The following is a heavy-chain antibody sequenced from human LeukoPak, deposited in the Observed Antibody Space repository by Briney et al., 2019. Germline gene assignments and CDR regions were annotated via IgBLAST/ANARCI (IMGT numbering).Heavy chain of an antibody. V-gene: IGHV3-23*01. CDR2: ISATGVNT. CDR1: GFGSKNYA. CDR3: ARQPAGYSYGAGAFDI. J-gene: IGHJ3*02. Sequence: GGSLRLSCTTSGFGSKNYAMSWVRRAPGKGLEWVSIISATGVNTYYADSVKGRFTISRDNSKNTLYLQMNSLRAEDTAVYYCARQPAGYSYGAGAFDIWGQGTMVTVSS. D-gene: IGHD5-18*01.